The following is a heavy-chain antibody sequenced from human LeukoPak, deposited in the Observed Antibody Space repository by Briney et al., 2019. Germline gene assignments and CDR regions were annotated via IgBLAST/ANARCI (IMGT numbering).Heavy chain of an antibody. Sequence: SETLSLTCAVYGGSFSGYYWSWIRQPPGKGLEWSGEINHSGSTNYNPSLKGRVTISVDTSKNQFSLKLSSVTAADTAVYYCASQKTLSVWGQGTLVTVSS. CDR2: INHSGST. D-gene: IGHD4-23*01. CDR1: GGSFSGYY. V-gene: IGHV4-34*01. CDR3: ASQKTLSV. J-gene: IGHJ4*02.